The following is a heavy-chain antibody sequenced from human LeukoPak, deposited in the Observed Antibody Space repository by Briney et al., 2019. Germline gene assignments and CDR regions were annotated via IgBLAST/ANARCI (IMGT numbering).Heavy chain of an antibody. Sequence: GGSLRLSCAASGFLFSSYGMHWVRQSPGKGLDWVAAIWYDESKTYYADSVRGRFTISRDNSKNTLYLQMNSLRVEDTAVYYCVKDRTPDGYYSVDYWGQGILVTVSS. D-gene: IGHD3-3*01. V-gene: IGHV3-33*06. CDR3: VKDRTPDGYYSVDY. CDR2: IWYDESKT. CDR1: GFLFSSYG. J-gene: IGHJ4*02.